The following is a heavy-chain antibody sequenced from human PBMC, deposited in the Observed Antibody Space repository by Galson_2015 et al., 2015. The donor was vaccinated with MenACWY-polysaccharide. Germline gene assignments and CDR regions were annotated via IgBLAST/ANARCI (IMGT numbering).Heavy chain of an antibody. Sequence: SLRLSCAASGFTFSDYYMSWIRQAPGKGLEWVSYISSSGSTIYYADSVKGRFTISRDSAKNSLYLQMNSLRAEDTAVYYCARFGYYDSSGFDYWGQGTLVTVSS. V-gene: IGHV3-11*01. CDR3: ARFGYYDSSGFDY. J-gene: IGHJ4*02. D-gene: IGHD3-22*01. CDR2: ISSSGSTI. CDR1: GFTFSDYY.